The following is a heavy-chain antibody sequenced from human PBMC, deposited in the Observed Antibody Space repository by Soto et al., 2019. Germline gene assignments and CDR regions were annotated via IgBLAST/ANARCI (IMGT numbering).Heavy chain of an antibody. Sequence: QVQLEESGPGLVKPSGTLSLTCAVSGASISTSNWWNWVRQSPEKGLEWIGQILHSGSTNYNPSLKTRVTISVDKSTNQFSLRLTSVTAADTALYFCARSDYGDSNSQFFDYWGQGALVTVSS. J-gene: IGHJ4*02. CDR2: ILHSGST. CDR3: ARSDYGDSNSQFFDY. D-gene: IGHD4-17*01. V-gene: IGHV4-4*02. CDR1: GASISTSNW.